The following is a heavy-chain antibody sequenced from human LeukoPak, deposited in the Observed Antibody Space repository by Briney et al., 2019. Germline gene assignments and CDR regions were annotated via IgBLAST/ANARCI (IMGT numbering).Heavy chain of an antibody. CDR3: ARDYGSSSGFLSGLYYYYMDV. Sequence: EASVKVSCTPSGYTFTGYYMHWVRQAPGQGLEWMGIINPIGGSTSYAQKCQSRVTMTRDTSTSTVYMELSSLRSEDTAVYYCARDYGSSSGFLSGLYYYYMDVWGKGTTVTISS. CDR1: GYTFTGYY. CDR2: INPIGGST. J-gene: IGHJ6*03. D-gene: IGHD3-22*01. V-gene: IGHV1-46*01.